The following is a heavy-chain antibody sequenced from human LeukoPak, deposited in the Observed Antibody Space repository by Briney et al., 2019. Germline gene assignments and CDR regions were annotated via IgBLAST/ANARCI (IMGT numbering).Heavy chain of an antibody. J-gene: IGHJ4*02. CDR3: ARTSSSGLVGGYYFDY. Sequence: PSKTLSLTCTVSGYFISSGYYWGWIRQPPGKGLQWIGSIHHSGSTYYNPSLKSRVTISVDTSKNQFSLKLSSVTAADTAVYYCARTSSSGLVGGYYFDYWGQGTLVTVSS. V-gene: IGHV4-38-2*02. CDR1: GYFISSGYY. CDR2: IHHSGST. D-gene: IGHD6-19*01.